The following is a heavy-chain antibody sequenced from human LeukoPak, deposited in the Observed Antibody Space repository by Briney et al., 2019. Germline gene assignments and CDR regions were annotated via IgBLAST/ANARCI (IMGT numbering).Heavy chain of an antibody. CDR2: INHSGST. D-gene: IGHD3-9*01. CDR3: ARGLGGYDILTGYSPYYFDY. Sequence: SETLSLTCAVYGGSFSGYYWSWIRQPPGKGLEWIGEINHSGSTNYNPSLKSRVTISVDTSKNQFSLKLSSVTAADTAVYYRARGLGGYDILTGYSPYYFDYWGQGTLVTVSS. J-gene: IGHJ4*02. V-gene: IGHV4-34*01. CDR1: GGSFSGYY.